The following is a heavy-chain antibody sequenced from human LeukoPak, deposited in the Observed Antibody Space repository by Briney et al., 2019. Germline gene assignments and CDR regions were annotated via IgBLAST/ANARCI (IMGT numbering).Heavy chain of an antibody. CDR3: ARVPEGELHFDY. CDR1: GFTFSSYA. V-gene: IGHV3-64*01. J-gene: IGHJ4*02. Sequence: QAGGSLRLSCAASGFTFSSYAMHWVRQAPGKGLEYVSAISSNGGSTYYANSVKGRFTISRDNSKNTLYLQMGSLRAEDMAVYYCARVPEGELHFDYWGQGTLVTVSS. D-gene: IGHD1-26*01. CDR2: ISSNGGST.